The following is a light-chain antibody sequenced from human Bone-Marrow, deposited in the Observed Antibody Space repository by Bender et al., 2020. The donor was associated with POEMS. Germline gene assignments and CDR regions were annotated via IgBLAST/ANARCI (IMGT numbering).Light chain of an antibody. J-gene: IGLJ3*02. CDR2: GYN. CDR3: ASWDDSLNGWV. Sequence: QSVLTQPPSVSGAPGQRVAISCTGSSSNTGSGYDINWYQHLPGTAPKLLIYGYNNRHSGVPDRFSGSKSGTSASLAIGGLQSEDEADYYCASWDDSLNGWVFGGGTKLTVL. CDR1: SSNTGSGYD. V-gene: IGLV1-40*01.